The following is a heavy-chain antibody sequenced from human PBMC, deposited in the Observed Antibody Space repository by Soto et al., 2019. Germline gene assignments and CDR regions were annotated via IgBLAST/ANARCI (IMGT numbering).Heavy chain of an antibody. CDR3: ARDRYGMDV. CDR1: GFTFSSYI. CDR2: ISSSGSTT. J-gene: IGHJ6*02. V-gene: IGHV3-74*01. Sequence: GGSLRLSCAPSGFTFSSYIMNWVRQAPGKGLVWVSRISSSGSTTSYADSVKGRFTISRDNAKNTPYLQMNSLRAEDTAVYYCARDRYGMDVWGQGTTVTVSS.